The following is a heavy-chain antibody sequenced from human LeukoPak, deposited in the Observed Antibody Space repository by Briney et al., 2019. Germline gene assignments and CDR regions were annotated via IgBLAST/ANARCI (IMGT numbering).Heavy chain of an antibody. Sequence: GGSLRLSCAASGFTFSSYWMSWVRQAPAKGLEWVANIKQDGSEKYYVDSVKGRFTISRDNAKNSLYLQMNSLRAEDTAVYYCARVPSNALFDYWGQGTLVTVSS. D-gene: IGHD4-11*01. CDR1: GFTFSSYW. V-gene: IGHV3-7*03. J-gene: IGHJ4*02. CDR3: ARVPSNALFDY. CDR2: IKQDGSEK.